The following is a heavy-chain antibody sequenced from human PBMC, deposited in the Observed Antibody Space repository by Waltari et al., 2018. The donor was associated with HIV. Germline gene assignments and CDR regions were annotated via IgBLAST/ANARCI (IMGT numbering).Heavy chain of an antibody. V-gene: IGHV3-23*01. D-gene: IGHD6-19*01. CDR3: AKDLAVASEDY. CDR2: ISGSSTST. Sequence: EVQLLESGGGLVQPGLSLRRSCAASGFTFSNYTISWVRQAPGRGLEWVSSISGSSTSTYYADSVKGRFTISRDNSRNTLYLQMNSLRAEDTAVYYCAKDLAVASEDYWGQGTLVTVSS. CDR1: GFTFSNYT. J-gene: IGHJ4*02.